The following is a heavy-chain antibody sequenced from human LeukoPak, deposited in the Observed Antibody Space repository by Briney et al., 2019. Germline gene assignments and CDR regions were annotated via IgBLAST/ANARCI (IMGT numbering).Heavy chain of an antibody. J-gene: IGHJ4*02. CDR3: VSPGPNYGDYAYEY. CDR1: GATVSSGSYY. V-gene: IGHV4-61*01. CDR2: IYYTGTT. D-gene: IGHD4-17*01. Sequence: PSETLPLTCSVSGATVSSGSYYWTWLRQPPGKGLEWIGYIYYTGTTNYSPSLKSRITILLDLSMNQFSLRLKSVTAADTAVYYCVSPGPNYGDYAYEYWGQGTLVTVSS.